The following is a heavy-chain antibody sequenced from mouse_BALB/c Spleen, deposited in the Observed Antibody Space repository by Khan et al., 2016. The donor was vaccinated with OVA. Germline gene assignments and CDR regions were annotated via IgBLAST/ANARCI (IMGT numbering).Heavy chain of an antibody. J-gene: IGHJ4*01. CDR1: GYTFTSYW. Sequence: QVQLQQPGAELVKPGASVKLSCKSSGYTFTSYWMQWVKLRPGQGFEWIGEINPNNGDTNYNEKFQGKATLTVEKSSSTAYMQLSSLTSEDSAVYYCTIGNYPYYAMDYWGQGTSVTVSS. V-gene: IGHV1S81*02. D-gene: IGHD2-1*01. CDR3: TIGNYPYYAMDY. CDR2: INPNNGDT.